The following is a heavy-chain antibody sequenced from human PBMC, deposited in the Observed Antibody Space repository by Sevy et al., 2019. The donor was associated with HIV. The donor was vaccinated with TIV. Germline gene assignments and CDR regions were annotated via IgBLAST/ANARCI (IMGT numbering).Heavy chain of an antibody. V-gene: IGHV1-69*13. CDR3: ASTYAGSGYYYTTFDY. CDR1: GGTFSSYA. Sequence: ASVKVSCKASGGTFSSYAISWVRQAPGQGLEWMGGTIPIFGTANYAQKFQGRVTITADESTSTAYMELSSLRSEDTAVYYCASTYAGSGYYYTTFDYWGQGTLVTVSS. CDR2: TIPIFGTA. D-gene: IGHD3-22*01. J-gene: IGHJ4*02.